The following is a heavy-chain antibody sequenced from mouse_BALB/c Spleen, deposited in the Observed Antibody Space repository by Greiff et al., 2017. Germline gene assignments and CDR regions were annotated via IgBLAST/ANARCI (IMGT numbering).Heavy chain of an antibody. Sequence: DVKLVESGPGLVKPSQSLSLTCTVTGYSITSDYAWNWIRQFPGNKLEWMGYISYSGSTSYNPSLKSRISITRDTSKNQFFLQLNSVTTEDTATYYCARSYDYGAYFDYWGQGTTLTVSS. V-gene: IGHV3-2*02. CDR2: ISYSGST. CDR3: ARSYDYGAYFDY. CDR1: GYSITSDYA. J-gene: IGHJ2*01. D-gene: IGHD2-4*01.